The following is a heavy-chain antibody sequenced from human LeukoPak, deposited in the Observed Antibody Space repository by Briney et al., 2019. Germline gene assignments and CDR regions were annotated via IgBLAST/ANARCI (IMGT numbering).Heavy chain of an antibody. CDR3: ARAQVQLWPHTGDYFDY. D-gene: IGHD5-18*01. CDR2: INRDGSTT. CDR1: GFTFSNYW. V-gene: IGHV3-74*01. J-gene: IGHJ4*02. Sequence: PGGSLRLSCAASGFTFSNYWVHWVRQAPGKGLVWVSRINRDGSTTNYADSVKGRFTVSRDNAKNSLYLQMNSLRAEDTAVYYCARAQVQLWPHTGDYFDYWGQGTLVTVSS.